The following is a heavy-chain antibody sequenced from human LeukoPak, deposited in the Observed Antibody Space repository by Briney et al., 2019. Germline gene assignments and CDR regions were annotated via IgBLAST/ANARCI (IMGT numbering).Heavy chain of an antibody. CDR1: GFTFSSYA. V-gene: IGHV3-23*01. J-gene: IGHJ4*02. Sequence: GGSLRLSCAASGFTFSSYAMSWVRQAPGKGLEWVSAISGGGGSTYYADSVKGRFTISRDNSKNTLYLQMNSLRAEDTAVYYCAKAIYDSSGYHPMFDYWGQGTLVTVSS. CDR3: AKAIYDSSGYHPMFDY. D-gene: IGHD3-22*01. CDR2: ISGGGGST.